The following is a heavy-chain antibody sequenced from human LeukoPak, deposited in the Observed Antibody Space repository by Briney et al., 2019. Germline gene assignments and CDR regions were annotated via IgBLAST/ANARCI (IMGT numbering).Heavy chain of an antibody. CDR1: GFTFSSYA. CDR3: ARDRNYYDSSGSIHPDY. J-gene: IGHJ4*02. CDR2: ISYDGSNK. Sequence: GGSLRLSCAASGFTFSSYAMHWVRQAPGKGLEWVAVISYDGSNKYYADSAKGRFTISRDNSKNTLYLQMNSLRAEDTAVYYCARDRNYYDSSGSIHPDYWGQGTLVTVSS. D-gene: IGHD3-22*01. V-gene: IGHV3-30-3*01.